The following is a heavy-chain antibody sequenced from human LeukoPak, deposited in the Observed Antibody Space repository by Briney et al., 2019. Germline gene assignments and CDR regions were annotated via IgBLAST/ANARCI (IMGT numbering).Heavy chain of an antibody. D-gene: IGHD3-22*01. V-gene: IGHV1-69*05. Sequence: SVTVSRKASVGTFSSYAISWGRQAPGPGLEWMGRIITIFGTANYAQKFQGRVTITTDESTSTAYMELSSLRSEDTAVYYCARVGGYYDSSGRALDYYYYMDVWGKGTTVTVSS. CDR3: ARVGGYYDSSGRALDYYYYMDV. CDR2: IITIFGTA. J-gene: IGHJ6*03. CDR1: VGTFSSYA.